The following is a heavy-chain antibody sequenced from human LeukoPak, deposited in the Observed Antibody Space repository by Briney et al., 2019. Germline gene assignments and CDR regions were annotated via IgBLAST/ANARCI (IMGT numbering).Heavy chain of an antibody. Sequence: GGSLRLSCAASGFTSSKYAMSWVRQAPGEGLEWVSAISPSDGNTFYADSVKGRFTISRDNAKNSLYLQMNSLRDEDTAVYYCASQLGINQAFNFWGQGTMVTVSS. D-gene: IGHD7-27*01. J-gene: IGHJ3*01. CDR3: ASQLGINQAFNF. CDR1: GFTSSKYA. CDR2: ISPSDGNT. V-gene: IGHV3-23*01.